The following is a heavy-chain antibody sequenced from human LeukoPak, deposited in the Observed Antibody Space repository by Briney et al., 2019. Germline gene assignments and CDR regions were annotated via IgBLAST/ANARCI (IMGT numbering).Heavy chain of an antibody. V-gene: IGHV3-66*01. CDR1: GFTVSSNY. J-gene: IGHJ4*02. D-gene: IGHD6-19*01. CDR2: IYSGGST. Sequence: EGSLRLSCAASGFTVSSNYMSWVRQAPGKGLEWVSVIYSGGSTYYADSVKGRFTISRDNSKNTLYLQMNSLRAEDTAVYYCARSQQWLDFDYWGQGTLVTVSS. CDR3: ARSQQWLDFDY.